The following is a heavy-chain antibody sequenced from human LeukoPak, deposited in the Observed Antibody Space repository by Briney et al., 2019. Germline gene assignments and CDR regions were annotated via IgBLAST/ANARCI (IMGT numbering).Heavy chain of an antibody. CDR2: INPNSGGT. J-gene: IGHJ3*02. CDR1: GYTFTGYY. CDR3: ARADCSSTSCLNAFDI. D-gene: IGHD2-2*01. V-gene: IGHV1-2*06. Sequence: GASVKVSCKASGYTFTGYYMHWERQAPGQGLEWMGRINPNSGGTNYAQKFQGRVTMTRDTSISTAYMELSRLRSDDTAVYYCARADCSSTSCLNAFDIWGQGTMVTVSS.